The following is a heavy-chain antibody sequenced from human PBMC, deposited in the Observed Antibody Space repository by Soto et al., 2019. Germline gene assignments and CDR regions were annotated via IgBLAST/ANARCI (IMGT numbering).Heavy chain of an antibody. V-gene: IGHV3-9*01. CDR1: GFNCVDYA. Sequence: FMRLSWVAVGFNCVDYAMHWIRQAPGKGLEWVSGINWNSGITGYADSVKGRFTISRDNANNSLHLEMSSLKTEDTALYYCARGRGALTVVSNWFAPWGQGTLVTVSS. D-gene: IGHD2-15*01. CDR3: ARGRGALTVVSNWFAP. CDR2: INWNSGIT. J-gene: IGHJ5*02.